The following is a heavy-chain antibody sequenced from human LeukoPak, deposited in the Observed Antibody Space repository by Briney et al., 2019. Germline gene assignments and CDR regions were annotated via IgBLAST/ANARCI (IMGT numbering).Heavy chain of an antibody. CDR2: IYYSGST. CDR1: GDSINSYY. CDR3: ARDISGGSHVFDI. D-gene: IGHD3-3*02. Sequence: SETLSLTCTVSGDSINSYYWTWIRQPPGKGLEWIGYIYYSGSTNSNPSLKSRVTISVDTSKNQFSLRLTSVTAADTAVYYCARDISGGSHVFDIWGQGTMVTVSS. J-gene: IGHJ3*02. V-gene: IGHV4-59*08.